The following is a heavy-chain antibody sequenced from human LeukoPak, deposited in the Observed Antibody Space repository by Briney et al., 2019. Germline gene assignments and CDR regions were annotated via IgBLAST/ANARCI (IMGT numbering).Heavy chain of an antibody. CDR3: AREVVVVTAPHYFDY. V-gene: IGHV3-48*02. J-gene: IGHJ4*02. Sequence: PGGSVRLSCEASGFTFSSYSMNWVRQAPGKGLEWVSYISSSSSTIYYADSVKGRFTISRDNAKNSLYLQMNSLRDEDTAVYYCAREVVVVTAPHYFDYWGQGTLVTVSS. CDR1: GFTFSSYS. CDR2: ISSSSSTI. D-gene: IGHD2-21*02.